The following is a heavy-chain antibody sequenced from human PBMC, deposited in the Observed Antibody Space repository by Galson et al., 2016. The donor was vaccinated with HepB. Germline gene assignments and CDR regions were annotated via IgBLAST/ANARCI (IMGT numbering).Heavy chain of an antibody. CDR1: GFTFSNCG. CDR3: ARWNNGNSLDY. Sequence: SLRLSCAASGFTFSNCGMHWVRQAPGKGLEWVAFIWYDGSKKYYADSVKGRLTISRDNPRDTLYLQMNSLRAEDTAVYFCARWNNGNSLDYWGQGILVTVSS. CDR2: IWYDGSKK. V-gene: IGHV3-33*08. J-gene: IGHJ4*02. D-gene: IGHD1/OR15-1a*01.